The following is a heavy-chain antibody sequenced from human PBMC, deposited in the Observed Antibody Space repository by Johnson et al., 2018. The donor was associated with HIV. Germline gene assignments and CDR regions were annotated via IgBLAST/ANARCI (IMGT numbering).Heavy chain of an antibody. J-gene: IGHJ3*02. D-gene: IGHD1-26*01. V-gene: IGHV3-20*04. CDR1: GFTFSNAW. Sequence: VQLVESGGGLVKPGGSLRLSCAASGFTFSNAWMSWVRQAPGKGLEWVSGINWNGGSTGYADSVKGRFTISRDNAKNTLYLQMNSLRAEDTALYYCAKDAAYSGSYGLGMMYAFDIWGQGTMVTVSS. CDR3: AKDAAYSGSYGLGMMYAFDI. CDR2: INWNGGST.